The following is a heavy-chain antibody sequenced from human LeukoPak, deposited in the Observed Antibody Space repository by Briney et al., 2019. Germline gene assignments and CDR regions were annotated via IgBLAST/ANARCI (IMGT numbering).Heavy chain of an antibody. D-gene: IGHD3-9*01. CDR3: ARGLYYDILTGRVAFDI. CDR1: GFTFSSYG. V-gene: IGHV4-34*01. J-gene: IGHJ3*02. CDR2: INHSGST. Sequence: GSLRLSCAASGFTFSSYGMHWVRQAPGKGLEWIGEINHSGSTNYNPSLKSRVTISVDTSKNQFSLKLSSVTAADTAVYYCARGLYYDILTGRVAFDIWGQGTMVTVSS.